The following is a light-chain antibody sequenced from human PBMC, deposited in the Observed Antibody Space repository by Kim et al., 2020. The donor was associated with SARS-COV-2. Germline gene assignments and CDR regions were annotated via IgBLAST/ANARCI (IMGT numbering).Light chain of an antibody. CDR3: QQYSTFSLT. CDR2: ETS. Sequence: ASVGDRVTITCRASQSVSDWLAWYQQKPGKAPHLLISETSRLQSGVPARFSSSRSGAEFTLTISSLQPDDFATYYCQQYSTFSLTFGGGTKVDIK. V-gene: IGKV1-5*03. J-gene: IGKJ4*01. CDR1: QSVSDW.